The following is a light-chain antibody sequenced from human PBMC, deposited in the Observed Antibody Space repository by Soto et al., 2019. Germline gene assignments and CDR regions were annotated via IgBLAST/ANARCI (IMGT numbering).Light chain of an antibody. J-gene: IGKJ4*01. CDR1: QSVSRNY. Sequence: EIVLTPSPGTLSLSPVERATLSCRASQSVSRNYLAWYQQKPGQAPRLLIYDAFTRATGIPDRFSGSGSGADFTLTINRLEPEDFAVYFCQKYGRTPLTCGGGTKGAIK. CDR3: QKYGRTPLT. CDR2: DAF. V-gene: IGKV3-20*01.